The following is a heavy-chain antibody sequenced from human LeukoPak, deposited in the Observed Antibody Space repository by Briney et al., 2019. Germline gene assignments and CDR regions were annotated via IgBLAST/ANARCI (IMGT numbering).Heavy chain of an antibody. Sequence: SETLSLTSAVNGGSFSAYYWNWIRQPPGKGLEWIGEINHGGTTTYNPSLKSRLTISVDTSQNQSSLKLSSVTAADTAVYYCARLRRYCSSTSCPKALDVWGKGTTVTVSS. CDR3: ARLRRYCSSTSCPKALDV. CDR2: INHGGTT. CDR1: GGSFSAYY. D-gene: IGHD2-2*01. J-gene: IGHJ6*04. V-gene: IGHV4-34*01.